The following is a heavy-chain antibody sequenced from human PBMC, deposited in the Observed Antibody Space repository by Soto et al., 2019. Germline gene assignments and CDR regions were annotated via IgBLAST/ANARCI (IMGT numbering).Heavy chain of an antibody. Sequence: ASVKVSCKASGYTFTRNAIHWVRQAPGQRLEWIGRIKAGNGDTKYSQKFQDRVTITRDTSASAAYMELSSLRSEDTAVYYCARSIAVAAPDYWGQGTLVTVSS. CDR1: GYTFTRNA. V-gene: IGHV1-3*01. CDR3: ARSIAVAAPDY. CDR2: IKAGNGDT. D-gene: IGHD6-19*01. J-gene: IGHJ4*02.